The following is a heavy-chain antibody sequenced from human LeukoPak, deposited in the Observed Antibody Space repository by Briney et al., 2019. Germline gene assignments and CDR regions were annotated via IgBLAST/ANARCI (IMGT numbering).Heavy chain of an antibody. D-gene: IGHD2-15*01. CDR2: IIPIFGTA. Sequence: SVKVSCKASGGTFSSYAISWVRQAPGQGLEWMGGIIPIFGTANYAQKFQGRVTITADKSTSTAYMELSSLRSEDTAVYYCARRDRGYCSGGSCLDAFDIWGQGTMVTVSS. CDR3: ARRDRGYCSGGSCLDAFDI. J-gene: IGHJ3*02. V-gene: IGHV1-69*06. CDR1: GGTFSSYA.